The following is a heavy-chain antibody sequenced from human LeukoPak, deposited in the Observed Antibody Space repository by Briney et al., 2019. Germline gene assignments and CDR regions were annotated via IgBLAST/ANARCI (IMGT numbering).Heavy chain of an antibody. Sequence: PSETLPLTCTVSGGSISSHNWSWIRQPPGKGLEWIGYIYHSGSTNYSPSLKSRVTTSVDTSKNQFSLKLSSVTAADTAVYYCARVVGYYDFWSGYVSPPNMDVWGKGTTVTVSS. J-gene: IGHJ6*03. CDR1: GGSISSHN. D-gene: IGHD3-3*01. CDR3: ARVVGYYDFWSGYVSPPNMDV. CDR2: IYHSGST. V-gene: IGHV4-59*11.